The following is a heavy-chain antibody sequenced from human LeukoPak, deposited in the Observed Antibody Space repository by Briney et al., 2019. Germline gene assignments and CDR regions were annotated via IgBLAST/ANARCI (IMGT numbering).Heavy chain of an antibody. J-gene: IGHJ3*02. Sequence: GGSLRLSCEASGFSLSSYEMNWVRQAPGKGLEWVSHISSRGSTIYYADSVKGRFTISRDNAKNSLYLQMNSLRAEDTAVYYSARVGWVLRYAFDIWGQGTMVTVPS. D-gene: IGHD3-16*01. CDR2: ISSRGSTI. V-gene: IGHV3-48*03. CDR1: GFSLSSYE. CDR3: ARVGWVLRYAFDI.